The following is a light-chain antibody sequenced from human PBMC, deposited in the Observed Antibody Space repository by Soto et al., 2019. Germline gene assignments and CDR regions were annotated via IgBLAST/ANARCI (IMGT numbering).Light chain of an antibody. Sequence: SYELTQPPSVSVAPGKTARITCGGNNIGSKSVHWYQQKPGQAPVLVISYDSDRPSGIPERFSGSNSGSTATLTISRVEAGDEADHYCQVWDSSSDHVVFGRGTKLTVL. CDR3: QVWDSSSDHVV. J-gene: IGLJ2*01. CDR2: YDS. CDR1: NIGSKS. V-gene: IGLV3-21*04.